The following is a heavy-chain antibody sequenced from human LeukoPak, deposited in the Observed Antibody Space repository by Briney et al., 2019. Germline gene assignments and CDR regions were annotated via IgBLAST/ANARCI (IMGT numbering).Heavy chain of an antibody. CDR1: GYTFTGYY. J-gene: IGHJ6*02. D-gene: IGHD5-18*01. Sequence: GASVKVSCKASGYTFTGYYMHWVRQAPGQGLEWMGWINPNSGGTNYAQKFQGRVTMTRDTSISTAYMELSRLRSDDTAVYYCARDYFFGSAMVRYDYGMDVWGQGTTVTVSS. CDR3: ARDYFFGSAMVRYDYGMDV. V-gene: IGHV1-2*02. CDR2: INPNSGGT.